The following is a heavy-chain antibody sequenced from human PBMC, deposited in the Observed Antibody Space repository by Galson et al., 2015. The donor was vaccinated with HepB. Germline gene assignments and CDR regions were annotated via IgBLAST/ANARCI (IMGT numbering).Heavy chain of an antibody. Sequence: SLRLSCAASGFTFSNAWTSWVRQAPGKGLEWVANIKPDGSEKYYVDSVKGRFTISRDNAKNSLYLQMNSLRAEDTAVYYCAREAHSGSWNNWYFDLWGRGTRVTVSS. J-gene: IGHJ2*01. D-gene: IGHD6-13*01. CDR2: IKPDGSEK. V-gene: IGHV3-7*05. CDR1: GFTFSNAW. CDR3: AREAHSGSWNNWYFDL.